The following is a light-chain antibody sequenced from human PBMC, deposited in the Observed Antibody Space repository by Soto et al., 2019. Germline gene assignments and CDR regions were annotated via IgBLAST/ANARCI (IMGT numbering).Light chain of an antibody. Sequence: DIQMTQSPSFVSASVGDRVTISCRASQGVSSWLAWYQVKPGRAPKLLIYEASSLETGVRSRFSGSGSGAEFTLTIPSLQPEDLATYYCQQANGCPPTFGQGNKVEIK. V-gene: IGKV1-12*01. CDR1: QGVSSW. CDR2: EAS. CDR3: QQANGCPPT. J-gene: IGKJ1*01.